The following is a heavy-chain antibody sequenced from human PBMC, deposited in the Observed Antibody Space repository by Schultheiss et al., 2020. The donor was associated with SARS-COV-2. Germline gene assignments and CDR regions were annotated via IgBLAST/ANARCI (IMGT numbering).Heavy chain of an antibody. D-gene: IGHD6-13*01. J-gene: IGHJ4*02. V-gene: IGHV3-30-3*01. Sequence: GGSLRLSCAASGFTFSSYAMHWVRQAPGKGLEWVAVISYDGSNKYYADSVKGRFTISRDNSKNTLYLQMNSLRAEDTAVYYCARDLCWYCVDYWGQGTLVTVSS. CDR2: ISYDGSNK. CDR1: GFTFSSYA. CDR3: ARDLCWYCVDY.